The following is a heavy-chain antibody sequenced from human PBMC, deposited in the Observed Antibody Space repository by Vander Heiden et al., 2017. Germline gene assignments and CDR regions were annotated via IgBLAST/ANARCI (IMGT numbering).Heavy chain of an antibody. J-gene: IGHJ4*02. CDR1: GFTFSNYW. Sequence: EDQMVESGGGFVQPGGSLRSSCAASGFTFSNYWMSLVRQAPGKGLEWVANIKQDGNDKYYGDSVKGRFTISRDNAKNSLYLQMNNLRARDTGVYYCARDQFSTGWSPSGYWGQGTLVTVSS. CDR3: ARDQFSTGWSPSGY. V-gene: IGHV3-7*01. D-gene: IGHD6-19*01. CDR2: IKQDGNDK.